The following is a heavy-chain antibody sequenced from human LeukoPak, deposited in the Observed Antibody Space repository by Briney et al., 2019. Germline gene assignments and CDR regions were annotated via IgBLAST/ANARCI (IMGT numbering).Heavy chain of an antibody. CDR1: GYSFTSYW. J-gene: IGHJ4*02. CDR2: IYPGDSDT. V-gene: IGHV5-51*01. CDR3: ARQGGPEGYDSSGHYLDY. D-gene: IGHD3-22*01. Sequence: GESLKISCKGSGYSFTSYWIGWVRQMPGKGLEWMGIIYPGDSDTRYSPSFQGQVTISADKSISTAYLQWSSLKASDTAMYYCARQGGPEGYDSSGHYLDYWGQGTLVTVSS.